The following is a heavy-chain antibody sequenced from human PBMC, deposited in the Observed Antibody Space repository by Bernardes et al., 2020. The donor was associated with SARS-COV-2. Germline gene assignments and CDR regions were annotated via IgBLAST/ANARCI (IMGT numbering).Heavy chain of an antibody. Sequence: GGSLRLSCAASGFTFSDYYMSWIRQAPGKGLEWVSYISSSGSTIYYADSVKGRFTISRDNAKNSLYLQMNSLRAEDTAVYYCATDPYYYDSSGYYGGYYGMDVWGQGTTVTVSS. CDR1: GFTFSDYY. D-gene: IGHD3-22*01. CDR2: ISSSGSTI. J-gene: IGHJ6*02. V-gene: IGHV3-11*01. CDR3: ATDPYYYDSSGYYGGYYGMDV.